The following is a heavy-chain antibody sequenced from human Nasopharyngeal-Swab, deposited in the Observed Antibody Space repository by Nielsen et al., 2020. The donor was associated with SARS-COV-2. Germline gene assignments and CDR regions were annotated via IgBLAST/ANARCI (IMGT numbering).Heavy chain of an antibody. Sequence: SETLSLTCAVYGGSFSGYYWSWIRQPPGKGLEWIGEINHSGSTNYNPSLKSRVTISVDTSKNQFSLKLSSVTAADTAVYYCARPLIAAAGMSPNYYYYYMDVWGKGTTVTVSS. CDR2: INHSGST. D-gene: IGHD6-13*01. CDR3: ARPLIAAAGMSPNYYYYYMDV. CDR1: GGSFSGYY. J-gene: IGHJ6*03. V-gene: IGHV4-34*01.